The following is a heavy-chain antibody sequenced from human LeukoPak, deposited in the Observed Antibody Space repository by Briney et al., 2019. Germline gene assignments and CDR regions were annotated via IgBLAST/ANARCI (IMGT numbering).Heavy chain of an antibody. D-gene: IGHD3-10*01. CDR3: ARALRSYYYGSGSFSNFDY. J-gene: IGHJ4*02. V-gene: IGHV1-18*01. CDR2: ISAYNGNT. Sequence: GASVKVSCKASGYTFTSYGISWVRQAPGQGLEWMGWISAYNGNTNYAQKLQGRVTMTTDTSTSTAYMELRSLRSDDTAVCYCARALRSYYYGSGSFSNFDYWGQGTLVTVSS. CDR1: GYTFTSYG.